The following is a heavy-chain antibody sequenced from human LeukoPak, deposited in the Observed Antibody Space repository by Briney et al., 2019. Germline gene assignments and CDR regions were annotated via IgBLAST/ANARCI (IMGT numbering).Heavy chain of an antibody. CDR3: ARDMSTTVTSGAFDI. CDR2: INPNSGGT. Sequence: ASVKVSCKASGYTFTGYYMHWVRQAPGQGLEWMGWINPNSGGTNYAQKLQGRVTMTTDTSTSTAYMELRSLRSDDTAVYYCARDMSTTVTSGAFDIWGQGTMVTVSS. V-gene: IGHV1-2*02. J-gene: IGHJ3*02. D-gene: IGHD4-17*01. CDR1: GYTFTGYY.